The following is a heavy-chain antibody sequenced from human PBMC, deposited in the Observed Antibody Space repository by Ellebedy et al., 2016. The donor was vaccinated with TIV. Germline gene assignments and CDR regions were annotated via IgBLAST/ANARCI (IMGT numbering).Heavy chain of an antibody. J-gene: IGHJ6*02. CDR1: GFNCSDYY. Sequence: GESLKISCSVSGFNCSDYYMSWVRQVPGKGLEWVAYISTSGTSLYYTDSVKGRFTISRDNAKNSVYLRMNTLRVEDTAVYHCVRDGAYGDYSPGYYGMDVWGQGTTVTVSS. D-gene: IGHD3-22*01. CDR2: ISTSGTSL. CDR3: VRDGAYGDYSPGYYGMDV. V-gene: IGHV3-11*01.